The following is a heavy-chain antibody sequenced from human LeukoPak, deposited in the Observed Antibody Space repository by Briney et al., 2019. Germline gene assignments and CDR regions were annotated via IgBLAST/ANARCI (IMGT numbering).Heavy chain of an antibody. V-gene: IGHV4-39*07. CDR2: IYYSGST. CDR3: ARHDYGGNSGLGY. CDR1: GGSISSSSYY. D-gene: IGHD4-23*01. Sequence: KPSETLSLTCTVSGGSISSSSYYWGWIRQPPGKGLEWIGSIYYSGSTYYNPSLKSRVTISVDTSKNQFSLKLSSVTAADTAVYYCARHDYGGNSGLGYWGQGTLVTVSS. J-gene: IGHJ4*02.